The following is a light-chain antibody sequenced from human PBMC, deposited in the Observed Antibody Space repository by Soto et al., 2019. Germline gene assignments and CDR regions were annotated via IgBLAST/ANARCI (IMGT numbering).Light chain of an antibody. CDR2: DAS. J-gene: IGKJ4*01. Sequence: DIPMTQSPSTLSASVGDKVTITCRASQSISSWLAWYQQKPGKAPKLLIYDASSLESGVPSRFSGSGSGTEFTLTISSQQPDDFATYYCQQYNSYSLTIGGGTKVEIK. CDR1: QSISSW. CDR3: QQYNSYSLT. V-gene: IGKV1-5*01.